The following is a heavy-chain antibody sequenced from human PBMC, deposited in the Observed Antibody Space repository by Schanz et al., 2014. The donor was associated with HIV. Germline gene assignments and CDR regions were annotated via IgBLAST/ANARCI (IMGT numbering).Heavy chain of an antibody. CDR3: AKSLPIETATXXXXXX. CDR2: ISGGST. CDR1: GFTFSNYA. J-gene: IGHJ4*02. Sequence: EVQLLESGGGLVQPGGSLRLSCAASGFTFSNYAMTWVRQAPGKGLEWVSAISGGSTYYADSVKGRFTISRDNSKNTLXLHMNNLRXXXXXXXXXAKSLPIETATXXXXXXWGXGTXXXVSS. V-gene: IGHV3-23*01.